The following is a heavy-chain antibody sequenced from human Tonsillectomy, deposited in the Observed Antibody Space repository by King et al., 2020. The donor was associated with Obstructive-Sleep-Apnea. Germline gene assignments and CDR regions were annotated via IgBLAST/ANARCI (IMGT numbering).Heavy chain of an antibody. CDR3: ARQRGGSGSYLVRRNWVDS. CDR2: INSNSGGT. D-gene: IGHD3-10*01. CDR1: GYTFSDNY. V-gene: IGHV1-2*02. J-gene: IGHJ5*01. Sequence: QLVQSGAEVRKPGASVKVSCKASGYTFSDNYMHWVRQAPGQGLEWMGWINSNSGGTNYAQKFQGRVTMTRDTSISTVYMELSRLRFDDTAVYYCARQRGGSGSYLVRRNWVDSWGQGIQVTVSS.